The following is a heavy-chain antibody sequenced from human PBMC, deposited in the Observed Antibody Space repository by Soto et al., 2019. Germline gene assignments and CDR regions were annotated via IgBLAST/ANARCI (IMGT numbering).Heavy chain of an antibody. D-gene: IGHD3-10*01. CDR1: GFTVTSTY. CDR3: APHLWFGELYY. J-gene: IGHJ4*02. CDR2: IHSGGTT. V-gene: IGHV3-53*01. Sequence: GSLRLSCTVSGFTVTSTYMSWIRQAPGKGLEWISVIHSGGTTYYADSVKGRFTISRDNAKNTLYLQMNSLRAEDTAVYYCAPHLWFGELYYWGQGTLVTVSS.